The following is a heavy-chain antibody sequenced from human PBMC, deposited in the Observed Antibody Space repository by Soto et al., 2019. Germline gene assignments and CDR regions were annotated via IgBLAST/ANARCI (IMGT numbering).Heavy chain of an antibody. Sequence: GGSLRLSCTASGFTFGDYAMSWFRQAPGKGLQWVGFIRSKDFGGTREYAASVKGRFTISRDDSKSIAYLQMNSLITEDTAVYYCSRVSCTSTNCLYYFDYWGQGTRVTVYS. CDR1: GFTFGDYA. V-gene: IGHV3-49*03. D-gene: IGHD2-2*01. CDR3: SRVSCTSTNCLYYFDY. CDR2: IRSKDFGGTR. J-gene: IGHJ4*02.